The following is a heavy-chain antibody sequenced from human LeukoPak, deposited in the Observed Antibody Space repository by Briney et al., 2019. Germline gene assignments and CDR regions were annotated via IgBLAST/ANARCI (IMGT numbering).Heavy chain of an antibody. CDR3: ARGSGSSWYFYFDY. CDR1: GFTFSRYW. D-gene: IGHD6-13*01. Sequence: GGSLRLSCAASGFTFSRYWMHWVRQAPGKGLVWVSRINSDGRTTNYADSVKGRFTISRDNAKNTLYLQMNSLRAEDTALYYCARGSGSSWYFYFDYWGQGTLVTVSS. J-gene: IGHJ4*02. V-gene: IGHV3-74*01. CDR2: INSDGRTT.